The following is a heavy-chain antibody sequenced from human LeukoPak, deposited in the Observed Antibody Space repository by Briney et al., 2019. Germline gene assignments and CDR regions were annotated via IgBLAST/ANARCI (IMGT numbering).Heavy chain of an antibody. CDR3: ARDHYYYDSSGYYS. J-gene: IGHJ4*02. Sequence: GGSLRLSCAASGSTFNRFAMHWVRQAPGKGLEWAAVISYDGSDKYYADSVKGRFTISRDNSKNTLYLQMNSLRAEDTAVYYCARDHYYYDSSGYYSWGQGTLVTVSS. CDR2: ISYDGSDK. CDR1: GSTFNRFA. D-gene: IGHD3-22*01. V-gene: IGHV3-30*04.